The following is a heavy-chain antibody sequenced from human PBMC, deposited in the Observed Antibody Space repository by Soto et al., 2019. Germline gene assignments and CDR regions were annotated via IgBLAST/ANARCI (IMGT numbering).Heavy chain of an antibody. CDR1: GFTFSTYS. CDR3: ARHTYYYDSSGPPAH. CDR2: ISSSSSTI. V-gene: IGHV3-48*01. Sequence: PGRSLRLSCAASGFTFSTYSMNWVRQDPGKGLEWVSYISSSSSTIFYTDSVKGRFTVSRDNAKNSLYLQMNSLRAEDTAVYYCARHTYYYDSSGPPAHWGQGT. J-gene: IGHJ4*02. D-gene: IGHD3-22*01.